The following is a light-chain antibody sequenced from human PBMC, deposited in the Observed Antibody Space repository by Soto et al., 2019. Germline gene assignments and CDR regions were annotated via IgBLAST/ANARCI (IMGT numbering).Light chain of an antibody. V-gene: IGKV1-33*01. Sequence: DIQMTQSPSSLSASVGDRVTITCQARQDISNYLSWYQQKTGKAPKLLIYDASNLETEVPSRFIGSGSGTEVTFTISSLQPADIATYYCQQYDNLPPFACGPGTKVDIK. CDR3: QQYDNLPPFA. CDR2: DAS. CDR1: QDISNY. J-gene: IGKJ3*01.